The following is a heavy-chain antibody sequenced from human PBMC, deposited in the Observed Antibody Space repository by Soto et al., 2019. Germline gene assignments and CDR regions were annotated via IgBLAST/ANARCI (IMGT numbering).Heavy chain of an antibody. J-gene: IGHJ6*02. V-gene: IGHV3-48*01. CDR2: ISSSSSTI. CDR1: GFTFTNYW. D-gene: IGHD3-3*01. CDR3: ARDRVLRFLEWLPYYGMDV. Sequence: PGGSLRLSCVASGFTFTNYWMHWVRQAPGKGLEWVSYISSSSSTIYYADSVKGRFTISRDNAKNSLYLQMNSLRAEDTAVYYCARDRVLRFLEWLPYYGMDVWGQGTTVTVSS.